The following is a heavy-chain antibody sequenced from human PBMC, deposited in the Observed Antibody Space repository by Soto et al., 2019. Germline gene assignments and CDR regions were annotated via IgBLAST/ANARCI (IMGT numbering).Heavy chain of an antibody. CDR2: ISESGST. V-gene: IGHV4-34*01. CDR1: GQSFSGHS. J-gene: IGHJ4*02. CDR3: ARGFCIVAVLAELEDVNYDF. Sequence: QVQLQQCGAGLVKPSETLSLSCAVYGQSFSGHSWAWIRQPQGKGLEWIGEISESGSTYYNPSLKDRVTISKDTSKNQIYLSMNSVTAAITAANSCARGFCIVAVLAELEDVNYDFWGQGTLVNVSS. D-gene: IGHD1-1*01.